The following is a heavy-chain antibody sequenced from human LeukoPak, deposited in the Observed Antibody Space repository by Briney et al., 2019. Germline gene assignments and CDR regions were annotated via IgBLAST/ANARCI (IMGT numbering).Heavy chain of an antibody. CDR2: IYHSGST. J-gene: IGHJ5*02. D-gene: IGHD6-13*01. V-gene: IGHV4-38-2*01. CDR3: ARGYSSSWYSRWFDP. Sequence: SETLSLTCAVSGYSISSGYYWGWIRQPPGKGLEWIGSIYHSGSTHYNPSLKSRVTISVDTSKNQFSLKLSSVTAADTAVYYCARGYSSSWYSRWFDPWGQGTLVTVSS. CDR1: GYSISSGYY.